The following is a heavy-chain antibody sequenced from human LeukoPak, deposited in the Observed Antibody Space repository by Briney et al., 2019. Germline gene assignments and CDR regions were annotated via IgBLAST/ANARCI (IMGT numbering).Heavy chain of an antibody. D-gene: IGHD2-2*01. CDR2: ISSSSRYI. J-gene: IGHJ4*02. CDR3: ARVMGRYCSSTSCYVDY. Sequence: PGGSLRLSCAASGFTFSNYWMTWVRRAPGKGLEWVSSISSSSRYIYYADSVKGRFTISRDNAKNSLYLQMNSLRAEDTAVYYCARVMGRYCSSTSCYVDYWGQGTLVTVSS. V-gene: IGHV3-21*01. CDR1: GFTFSNYW.